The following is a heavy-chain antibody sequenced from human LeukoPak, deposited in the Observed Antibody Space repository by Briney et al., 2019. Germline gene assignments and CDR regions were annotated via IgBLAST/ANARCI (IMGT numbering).Heavy chain of an antibody. Sequence: GGSLRLSCAASGFTFSSYAMSWVRQAPVKELEWVSAISGSGGSTYYADSVKGRFTISRDNSKNTLYLQMNSLRAEDTAVYYCAKDTTLYSSGSLDPWGQGTLVTVSS. CDR3: AKDTTLYSSGSLDP. V-gene: IGHV3-23*01. J-gene: IGHJ5*02. D-gene: IGHD6-19*01. CDR1: GFTFSSYA. CDR2: ISGSGGST.